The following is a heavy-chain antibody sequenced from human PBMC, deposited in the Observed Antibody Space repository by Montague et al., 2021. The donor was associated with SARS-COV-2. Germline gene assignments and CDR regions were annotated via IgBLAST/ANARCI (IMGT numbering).Heavy chain of an antibody. CDR2: IYYTGNT. CDR3: ARGGTYHYGMDV. Sequence: SETLSLTCAVSAGSISSPIWWNLVRQPPGKGLEWIGDIYYTGNTNYNPSLKSLVTIFIDKSKNHFSLQLSSVTAAETSVYYCARGGTYHYGMDVWGQGTTVAVSS. CDR1: AGSISSPIW. D-gene: IGHD2-15*01. J-gene: IGHJ6*02. V-gene: IGHV4-4*02.